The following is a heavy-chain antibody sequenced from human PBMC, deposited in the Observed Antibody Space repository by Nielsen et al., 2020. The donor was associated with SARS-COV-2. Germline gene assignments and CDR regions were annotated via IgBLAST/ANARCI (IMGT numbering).Heavy chain of an antibody. D-gene: IGHD3-10*01. CDR1: GFNVSRYF. Sequence: GESLKISCAASGFNVSRYFMSWVRQAPGKGLEWLSIIYRSDNSYYADSVKGRITISRDNSKNTLYLQMNSLTGDDTAVYYCASGSGDSLAFDIWGQGTMVIVSS. V-gene: IGHV3-53*01. CDR2: IYRSDNS. J-gene: IGHJ3*02. CDR3: ASGSGDSLAFDI.